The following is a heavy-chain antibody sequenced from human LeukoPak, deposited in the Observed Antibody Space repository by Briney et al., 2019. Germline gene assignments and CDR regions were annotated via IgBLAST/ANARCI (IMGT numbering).Heavy chain of an antibody. J-gene: IGHJ6*03. CDR2: IYHSGNT. Sequence: SETLSLTCSVSGGSISGSYFWSWIRQPPGKGLEWTGHIYHSGNTYYNPSLKSRVAISVDRSKNQFSLKLSSVTAADTAVYYCARVFDSGRFYYYIDVWAKGTTVTVSS. V-gene: IGHV4-30-2*01. CDR3: ARVFDSGRFYYYIDV. CDR1: GGSISGSYF. D-gene: IGHD3-10*01.